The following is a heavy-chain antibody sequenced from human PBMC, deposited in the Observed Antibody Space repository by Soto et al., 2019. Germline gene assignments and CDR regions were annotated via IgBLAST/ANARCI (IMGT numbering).Heavy chain of an antibody. CDR3: ARVNSRWGSGRGYGMDV. J-gene: IGHJ6*02. Sequence: QVQLVQSGAEVKKPGASVKVSCKASGYTFTSYYMHWVRQAPGQGLEWMGIINPSGGSTSYAQKFQGRGTMTRDTSTSTVYMELSSLRSEDTAVYYCARVNSRWGSGRGYGMDVWGQGTTVTVSS. CDR1: GYTFTSYY. CDR2: INPSGGST. V-gene: IGHV1-46*01. D-gene: IGHD3-10*01.